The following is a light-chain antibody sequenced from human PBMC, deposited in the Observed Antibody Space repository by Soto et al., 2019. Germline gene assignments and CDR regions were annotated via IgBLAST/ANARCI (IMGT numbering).Light chain of an antibody. J-gene: IGLJ1*01. CDR3: SSYAGSNNLYV. Sequence: QSVLTQPPSASGSPGQSVTISCTGTSSDFGGYNYVSWYQQHPGKAPKLMIYEVSKRPSGVPDRFSGSKSGNTASLTVSGLQAEDEADYYCSSYAGSNNLYVFGTGTKVT. CDR2: EVS. V-gene: IGLV2-8*01. CDR1: SSDFGGYNY.